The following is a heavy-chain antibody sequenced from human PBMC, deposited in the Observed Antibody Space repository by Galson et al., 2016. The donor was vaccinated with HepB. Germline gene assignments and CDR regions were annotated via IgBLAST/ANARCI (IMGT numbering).Heavy chain of an antibody. CDR2: IWSDGSNR. V-gene: IGHV3-33*01. Sequence: SLRLSFAVSGFTFSRSGMHWVRQAPGKGLEWVAVIWSDGSNRYYADSVQGRFTISRDNSKNTLFLQMNSLRAEDTAVYFCARDPHASGWAAYYFDAWGQGTLVTVSS. CDR1: GFTFSRSG. J-gene: IGHJ5*02. CDR3: ARDPHASGWAAYYFDA. D-gene: IGHD6-19*01.